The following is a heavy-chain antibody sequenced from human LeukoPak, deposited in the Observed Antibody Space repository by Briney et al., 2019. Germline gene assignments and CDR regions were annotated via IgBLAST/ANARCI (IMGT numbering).Heavy chain of an antibody. Sequence: GGSLRLSCAASGFTFSTYSMNWVRQAPGKGLEWVSSISSSSSYIYYADSVKGRFTISRDNAKNSLYLQMNSLRAEDTAVYYCARDQSNLNYYDSYFDYWGQGTLVTVSS. J-gene: IGHJ4*02. V-gene: IGHV3-21*01. D-gene: IGHD3-22*01. CDR2: ISSSSSYI. CDR1: GFTFSTYS. CDR3: ARDQSNLNYYDSYFDY.